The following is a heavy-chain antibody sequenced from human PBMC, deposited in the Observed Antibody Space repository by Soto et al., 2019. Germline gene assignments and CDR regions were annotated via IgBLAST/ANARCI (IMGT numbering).Heavy chain of an antibody. CDR2: SIPNFGTA. J-gene: IGHJ4*02. CDR1: GGTFSNYA. Sequence: GASVKVSCKTSGGTFSNYAFSWVRQAPGQGLEWLGGSIPNFGTARYAQNFQGRVTITADGSTSTAYMELSSLTSDDTAVYYCAREAMYYFDFWGQGTLVTVSS. CDR3: AREAMYYFDF. V-gene: IGHV1-69*13.